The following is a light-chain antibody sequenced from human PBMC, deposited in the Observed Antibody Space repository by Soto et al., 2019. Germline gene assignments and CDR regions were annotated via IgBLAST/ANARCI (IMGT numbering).Light chain of an antibody. CDR1: QSVRSSF. Sequence: EIVMTQSPATLSVSPGERATLSCRASQSVRSSFLAWYQQKPGQAPSLLIYGASTRATGIPARFSGSGSGTEFTLTINSLQSEDFAVYYCQQYSNWPLTFGLGTKVDIK. J-gene: IGKJ4*01. CDR2: GAS. V-gene: IGKV3-15*01. CDR3: QQYSNWPLT.